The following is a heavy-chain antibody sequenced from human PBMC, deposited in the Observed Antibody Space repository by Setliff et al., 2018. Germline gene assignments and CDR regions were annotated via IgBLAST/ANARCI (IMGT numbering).Heavy chain of an antibody. V-gene: IGHV3-7*03. Sequence: PGGSLRLSCAASGFTFSSYWMSWVRQAPGKGLEWVANIKQDGSEKYYVDSVKGRFTISRDNSKNTLYLQMSSPRVDDTAVYYCAKRFPDGYSHGRYFDYWGQGTLVTVSS. CDR1: GFTFSSYW. CDR3: AKRFPDGYSHGRYFDY. CDR2: IKQDGSEK. J-gene: IGHJ4*02. D-gene: IGHD5-18*01.